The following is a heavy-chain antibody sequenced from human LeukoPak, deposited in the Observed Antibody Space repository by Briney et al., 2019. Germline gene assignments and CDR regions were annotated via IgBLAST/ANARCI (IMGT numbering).Heavy chain of an antibody. CDR3: ASSLAVAGGIPARLYYFDY. J-gene: IGHJ4*02. CDR1: GGSISSGGYS. Sequence: KPSQTLSLTCAVSGGSISSGGYSWSWIRQPPGKGLEWIGYIYHSGSTYYNPSLKSRVTISVDTSKNQFSLKLSSVTAADTAVYYCASSLAVAGGIPARLYYFDYWGQGTLVTVSS. V-gene: IGHV4-30-2*01. CDR2: IYHSGST. D-gene: IGHD6-19*01.